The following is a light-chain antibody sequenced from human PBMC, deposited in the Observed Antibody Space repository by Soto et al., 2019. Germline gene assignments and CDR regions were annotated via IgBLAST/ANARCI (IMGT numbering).Light chain of an antibody. CDR1: QSVSSY. V-gene: IGKV3-11*01. CDR3: QHRSNWLA. J-gene: IGKJ4*01. Sequence: EIVLTQSPATLSLSPGERATLSCRASQSVSSYLAWYQQKPGQAPRLLIYDASNRATGIPARFSGSGSGTDFTLPITRLEPEDFAVYYCQHRSNWLAFGGGTKVEIK. CDR2: DAS.